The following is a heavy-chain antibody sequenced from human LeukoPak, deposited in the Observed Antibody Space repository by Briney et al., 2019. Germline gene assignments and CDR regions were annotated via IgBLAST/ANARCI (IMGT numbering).Heavy chain of an antibody. D-gene: IGHD2-15*01. V-gene: IGHV1-2*02. CDR1: GYTFTGYY. J-gene: IGHJ4*02. CDR3: ARVGYCSGGSCYQTYYYDGSGSYFDY. CDR2: INPNSGGT. Sequence: ASVKVSCKASGYTFTGYYMHWVRQAPGQGLEWMGWINPNSGGTNYAQKFQGRVTMTRDTSISTAYMELSRLRSDDTAVYYCARVGYCSGGSCYQTYYYDGSGSYFDYWGQGTLVTVSS.